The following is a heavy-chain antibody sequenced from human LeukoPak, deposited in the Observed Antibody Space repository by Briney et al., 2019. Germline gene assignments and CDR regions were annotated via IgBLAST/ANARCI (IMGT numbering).Heavy chain of an antibody. CDR3: ARLGYSSSWYYFDY. J-gene: IGHJ4*02. CDR2: INHSGST. V-gene: IGHV4-34*01. CDR1: GGSFSGYY. Sequence: SETLSLTCAVYGGSFSGYYWSWIRQPPGKGLEWIGEINHSGSTNYNPSLKSRVTISVDTSKNQFSLKLSSVTAADTAVYYCARLGYSSSWYYFDYWGQGTLVTVSS. D-gene: IGHD6-13*01.